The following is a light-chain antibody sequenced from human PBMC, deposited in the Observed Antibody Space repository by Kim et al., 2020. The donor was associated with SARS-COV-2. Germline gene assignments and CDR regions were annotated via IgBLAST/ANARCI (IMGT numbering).Light chain of an antibody. CDR2: GAS. Sequence: LPVSVGERATLFCRASQSVGNNLAWYQQNPGQAPRLLIYGASTRATDIPARFSGSGFGTDFTLTISGLQSEDFAVYFCQQYKNWYTFGQGTKLEI. V-gene: IGKV3D-15*01. CDR1: QSVGNN. CDR3: QQYKNWYT. J-gene: IGKJ2*01.